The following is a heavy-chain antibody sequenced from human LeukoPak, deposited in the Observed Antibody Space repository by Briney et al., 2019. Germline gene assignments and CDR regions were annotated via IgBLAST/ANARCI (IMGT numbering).Heavy chain of an antibody. J-gene: IGHJ4*02. Sequence: GGSLRLSCAASGFTFSSYAMHWVRQAPGKGLEWVAVISYDGSNKYYADSVKGRFTISRDNSKNTLYLQMNSLRAEDTAVYYCARDQPRAGVLATIRRSFTTLAYWGQGTLVTVSS. V-gene: IGHV3-30*04. CDR3: ARDQPRAGVLATIRRSFTTLAY. CDR2: ISYDGSNK. CDR1: GFTFSSYA. D-gene: IGHD5-12*01.